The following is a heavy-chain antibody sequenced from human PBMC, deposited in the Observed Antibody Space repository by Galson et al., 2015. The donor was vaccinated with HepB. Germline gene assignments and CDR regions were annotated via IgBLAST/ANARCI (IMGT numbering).Heavy chain of an antibody. Sequence: SLRLSCAASGFTFSNAWMSWVRQAPGKGLEWVGRIKSKNDGGTTDYAAPVKGRFTISRDDSINTLYLQLNSLKTEDTAVYYCARWGDLDYWGQGTLVTVSS. D-gene: IGHD3-16*01. V-gene: IGHV3-15*07. J-gene: IGHJ4*02. CDR1: GFTFSNAW. CDR2: IKSKNDGGTT. CDR3: ARWGDLDY.